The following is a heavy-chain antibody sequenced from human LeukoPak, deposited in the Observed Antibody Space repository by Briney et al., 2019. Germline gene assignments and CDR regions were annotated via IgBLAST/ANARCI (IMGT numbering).Heavy chain of an antibody. CDR3: AKALNVQPPGDYFDY. J-gene: IGHJ4*02. Sequence: GGSLRLSCAASGFTFDDYAMHWVRQAPGKGLEWVSGISWNSGSIGYADSVKGRFTISRDNAKNSLYLQMNSLRAKDTALYYCAKALNVQPPGDYFDYWGQGTLVTVSS. V-gene: IGHV3-9*01. CDR1: GFTFDDYA. CDR2: ISWNSGSI. D-gene: IGHD3-10*01.